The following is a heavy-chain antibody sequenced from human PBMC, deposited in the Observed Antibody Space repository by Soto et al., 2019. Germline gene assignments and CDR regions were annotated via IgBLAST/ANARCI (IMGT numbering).Heavy chain of an antibody. CDR2: IIPILGIA. D-gene: IGHD4-17*01. CDR3: ARDPSDYGEDY. J-gene: IGHJ4*02. Sequence: QVQLVQSGAEVKKPGSSVKVSCKAPGGTFSSYTISWVRQAPGQGLEWMGRIIPILGIANYAQKFQGRVTITADKSTSTAYMELSSLRSEDTAVYYCARDPSDYGEDYWGQGTLVTVSS. CDR1: GGTFSSYT. V-gene: IGHV1-69*08.